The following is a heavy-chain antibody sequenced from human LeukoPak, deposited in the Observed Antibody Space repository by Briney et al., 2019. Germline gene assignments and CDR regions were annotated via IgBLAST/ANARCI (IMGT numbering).Heavy chain of an antibody. V-gene: IGHV1-3*01. D-gene: IGHD3-22*01. CDR2: INGGSGNT. CDR1: GYTFTDYT. CDR3: ANPRYDSSGYYYVD. J-gene: IGHJ4*02. Sequence: ASVKVSCKASGYTFTDYTMHWLRQAPGQRLDWMGWINGGSGNTKYSPEFQGRVTITRDTSASTAYMELSSLRSEDTAVYYCANPRYDSSGYYYVDWGQGALVTVSS.